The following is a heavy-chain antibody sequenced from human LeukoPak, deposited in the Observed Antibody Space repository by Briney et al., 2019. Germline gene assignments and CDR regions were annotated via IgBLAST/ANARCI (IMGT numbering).Heavy chain of an antibody. CDR1: GFTFSSYS. CDR2: ISSSSSYI. Sequence: GGSLRLSCAASGFTFSSYSMNWVRQAPGKGLEWVSSISSSSSYIYYADSVKGRFTISRDNAKNSLYLQMNSLRAEDTAVYYCARGRWARYGAPLGYWGQGTLVTVSS. D-gene: IGHD4-17*01. CDR3: ARGRWARYGAPLGY. J-gene: IGHJ4*02. V-gene: IGHV3-21*01.